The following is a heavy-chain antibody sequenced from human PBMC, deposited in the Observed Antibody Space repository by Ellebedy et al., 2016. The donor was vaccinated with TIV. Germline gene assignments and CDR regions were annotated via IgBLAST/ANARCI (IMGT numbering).Heavy chain of an antibody. D-gene: IGHD6-6*01. V-gene: IGHV4-59*01. J-gene: IGHJ4*02. CDR2: IYYSGST. CDR3: AKDREYTEVVPGGLFDS. Sequence: MPSETLSLTCTVSGGSISSYYWSWIRQPPGKGLEWIGYIYYSGSTNYNPSLKSRVTIAVDTSKKQISLKLSSVTAADTAVYYCAKDREYTEVVPGGLFDSWGQGTLVTVSS. CDR1: GGSISSYY.